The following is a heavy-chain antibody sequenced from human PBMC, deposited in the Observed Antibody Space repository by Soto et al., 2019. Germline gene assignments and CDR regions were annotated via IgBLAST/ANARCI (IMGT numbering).Heavy chain of an antibody. V-gene: IGHV3-23*01. CDR1: GFTFSSYA. CDR2: ISGSGGST. CDR3: AKDLARFYYGMDV. Sequence: GGSLRLSCAASGFTFSSYAMSWVRRAPGKGLEWVSAISGSGGSTYYADSVKGRFTISRDNSKNTLYLQMNSLRAEDTAVYYCAKDLARFYYGMDVWGQGTTVTVSS. J-gene: IGHJ6*02. D-gene: IGHD3-16*01.